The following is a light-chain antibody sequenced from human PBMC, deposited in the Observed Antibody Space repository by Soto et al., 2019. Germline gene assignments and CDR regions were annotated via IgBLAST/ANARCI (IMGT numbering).Light chain of an antibody. CDR2: EVN. V-gene: IGLV2-8*01. J-gene: IGLJ2*01. CDR1: SSDIGGYNY. CDR3: SSYAGSNRGV. Sequence: QSVLTQPPSASGTPGQRVTISCSGSSSDIGGYNYVSWYQQHPGKAPKLMIYEVNKRPSGVPDRFSGSKSGNTASLTVSGLQAEDEADYYCSSYAGSNRGVFGGGTQLTV.